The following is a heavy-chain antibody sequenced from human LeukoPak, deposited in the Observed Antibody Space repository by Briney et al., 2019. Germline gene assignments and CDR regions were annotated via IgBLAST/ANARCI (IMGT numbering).Heavy chain of an antibody. J-gene: IGHJ5*02. Sequence: SETLSLTCAVYGGSFSGYYWSWIRQPPGKGLEWIGEINHSGSTNYNPSLKSRVTISVDTSKNQFSLKLSSVTTADTAVYYCARGSPYGRNWFDPWGQGTLVTVSS. CDR2: INHSGST. CDR3: ARGSPYGRNWFDP. CDR1: GGSFSGYY. V-gene: IGHV4-34*01. D-gene: IGHD3-10*01.